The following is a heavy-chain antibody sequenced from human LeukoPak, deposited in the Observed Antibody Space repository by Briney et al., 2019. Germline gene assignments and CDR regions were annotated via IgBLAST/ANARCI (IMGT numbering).Heavy chain of an antibody. Sequence: GGSLRLSCAASGFTVSSNYMNWVRQAPGKELEWVSVIYSDGNTYYADSVKGRFTISRDNSKNKLYLLMISLRAEDTAVYYCARDRRLLYFGELFHDAFDIWGQGTMVTVSS. CDR2: IYSDGNT. CDR1: GFTVSSNY. V-gene: IGHV3-53*01. CDR3: ARDRRLLYFGELFHDAFDI. D-gene: IGHD3-10*01. J-gene: IGHJ3*02.